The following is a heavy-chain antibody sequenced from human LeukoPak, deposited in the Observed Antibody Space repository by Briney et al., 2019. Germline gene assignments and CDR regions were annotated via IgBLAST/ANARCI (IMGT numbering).Heavy chain of an antibody. CDR2: INPNSGGT. V-gene: IGHV1-2*02. Sequence: ASVKVSCKASGYTFTGYYMHWVRQAPGQGLEGMGWINPNSGGTNYAQKFQGRVTMTRDTSISIAYMELSKLRSDDTAVYYCARDLYNWNDEGYFDYWGQGTLVTVSS. J-gene: IGHJ4*02. CDR3: ARDLYNWNDEGYFDY. CDR1: GYTFTGYY. D-gene: IGHD1-1*01.